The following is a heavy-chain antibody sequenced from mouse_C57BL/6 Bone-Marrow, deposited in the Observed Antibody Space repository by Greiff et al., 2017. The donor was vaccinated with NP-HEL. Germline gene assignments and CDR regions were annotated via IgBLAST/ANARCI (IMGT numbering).Heavy chain of an antibody. Sequence: DVMLVESGGGLVQPGGSLKLSCAASGFTFSDYYMYWVRQTPEKRLEWVAYISNGGGSTYYPDTVKGRFTISRDNAKNTLYLQMSRLKSEDTAMYYCARPGDGYSSWFAYWGQGTLVTVSA. V-gene: IGHV5-12*01. J-gene: IGHJ3*01. CDR3: ARPGDGYSSWFAY. CDR2: ISNGGGST. D-gene: IGHD2-3*01. CDR1: GFTFSDYY.